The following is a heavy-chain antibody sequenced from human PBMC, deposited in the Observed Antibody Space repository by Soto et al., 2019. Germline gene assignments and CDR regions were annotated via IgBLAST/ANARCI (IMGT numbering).Heavy chain of an antibody. J-gene: IGHJ6*03. Sequence: GGSLRLSCAASGFTVSSNYMSWVRQAPGKGLEWVSVIYSGGSTYHADSVKGRFTISRHNSKNTLYLQMNSLRAEDTAVYYCARATAARPSYYYYYMDVWGKGTTVTVSS. CDR3: ARATAARPSYYYYYMDV. CDR1: GFTVSSNY. D-gene: IGHD6-6*01. CDR2: IYSGGST. V-gene: IGHV3-53*04.